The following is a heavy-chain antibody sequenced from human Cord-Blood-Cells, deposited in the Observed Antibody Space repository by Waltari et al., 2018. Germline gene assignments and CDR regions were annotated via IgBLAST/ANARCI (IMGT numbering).Heavy chain of an antibody. J-gene: IGHJ4*02. V-gene: IGHV4-38-2*01. CDR2: IYHSGST. Sequence: QVQLQESGPGLVKPSETLSLTCAVSGYSISSGYYWGWIRQPPGKGLEWIGSIYHSGSTYYNPSLKSRVTISVDPSKNQFSLKLSSVTAADTAVYYCARGSPEYYDILTGYYYFDYWGQGTLVTVSS. D-gene: IGHD3-9*01. CDR1: GYSISSGYY. CDR3: ARGSPEYYDILTGYYYFDY.